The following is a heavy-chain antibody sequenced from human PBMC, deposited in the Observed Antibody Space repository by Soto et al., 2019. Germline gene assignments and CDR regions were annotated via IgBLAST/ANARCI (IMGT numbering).Heavy chain of an antibody. D-gene: IGHD6-6*01. J-gene: IGHJ3*02. CDR2: IDPDSGVA. CDR1: GYTFTAYY. CDR3: AKNLLVTFPDRLDT. V-gene: IGHV1-2*02. Sequence: ASVKVSCKASGYTFTAYYMHWVRQAHGQGLEWMGWIDPDSGVANYAQKFQGRVTMTRDTSINTAYMDLSRLRSDDTAVYYCAKNLLVTFPDRLDTWGQGTMVTVSS.